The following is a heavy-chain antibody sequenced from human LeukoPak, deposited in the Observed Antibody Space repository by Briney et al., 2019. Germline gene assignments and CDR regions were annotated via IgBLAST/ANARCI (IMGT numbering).Heavy chain of an antibody. CDR1: GYTFTSYG. D-gene: IGHD2-2*01. Sequence: GASLKVSCKASGYTFTSYGISWVRQAPGQGLEWMGWISAYNGNTNYAQKLQGRVTMTTDTSTSTAYMELRSLRSDDTAVYYCARDWTDCSSTSCYSLLDFDYWGQGTLVTVSS. V-gene: IGHV1-18*01. CDR3: ARDWTDCSSTSCYSLLDFDY. J-gene: IGHJ4*02. CDR2: ISAYNGNT.